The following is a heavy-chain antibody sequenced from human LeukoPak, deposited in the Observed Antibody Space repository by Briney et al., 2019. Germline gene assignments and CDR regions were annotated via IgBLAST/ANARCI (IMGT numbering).Heavy chain of an antibody. V-gene: IGHV3-7*01. CDR2: INLDGSQK. CDR3: ARKRPNYFDY. Sequence: GGSLRLSCAASGFTFRSYAMSWVRQAPGKGPEWVANINLDGSQKYYVDSVKGRFTISRDNAENSLYLQMNSLRAEDTALYYCARKRPNYFDYWGQGTLVTVSS. J-gene: IGHJ4*02. CDR1: GFTFRSYA.